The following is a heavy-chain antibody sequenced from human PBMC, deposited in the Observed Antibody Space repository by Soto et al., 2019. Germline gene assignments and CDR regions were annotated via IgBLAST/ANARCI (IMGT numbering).Heavy chain of an antibody. CDR2: IYHSGYT. D-gene: IGHD1-7*01. CDR3: ARDSLTGNYFDP. V-gene: IGHV4-30-2*01. Sequence: QMRLQESGSGLVKPSQTLSFTCAVSGGSISSGGYAWNWIRQPPGKGLEWIGYIYHSGYTSYNPSLKNRVTISVDKSKNQFSLTLSFVTAADTAVYYCARDSLTGNYFDPWGQGTLVTVSS. J-gene: IGHJ5*02. CDR1: GGSISSGGYA.